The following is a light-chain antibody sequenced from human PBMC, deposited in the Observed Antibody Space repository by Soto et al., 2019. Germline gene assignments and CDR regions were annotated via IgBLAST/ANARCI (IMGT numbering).Light chain of an antibody. CDR1: QSISSY. CDR3: RQTFSTRSWT. V-gene: IGKV1-39*01. CDR2: AAS. Sequence: DIQMTQSPSSLSASVGDRVTITCRASQSISSYLNWYQQKPGKAPKLLIYAASSLQSGGPSRFSGSGSGTDFTLTISTMQPEDFATYYCRQTFSTRSWTFGQGTRLDVK. J-gene: IGKJ5*01.